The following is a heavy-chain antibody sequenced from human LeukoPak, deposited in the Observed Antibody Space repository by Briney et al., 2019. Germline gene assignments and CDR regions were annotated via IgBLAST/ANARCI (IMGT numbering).Heavy chain of an antibody. CDR3: AREVVIAATYDY. CDR1: GGSFSGYY. D-gene: IGHD2-15*01. V-gene: IGHV4-59*12. Sequence: SETLSLTCAVYGGSFSGYYWSWIRQPPGKGLEWIGYIYYSGSTNYNPSLKSRVTMSVDTSKNQFSLKLSSVTAADTAVYYCAREVVIAATYDYWGQGTLVTVSS. CDR2: IYYSGST. J-gene: IGHJ4*02.